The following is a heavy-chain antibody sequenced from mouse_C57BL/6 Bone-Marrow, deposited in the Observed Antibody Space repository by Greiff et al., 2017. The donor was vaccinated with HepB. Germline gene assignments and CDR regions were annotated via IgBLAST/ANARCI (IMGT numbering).Heavy chain of an antibody. J-gene: IGHJ2*01. Sequence: QVQLQQSGAELARPGASVKLSCKASGYTFTSYGISWVKQRTGQGLEWIGEIYPRSGNTYYNEKFKGKATLTADKSASTAYMELRSLTSEDSAVYFCARSAILLLLFDDWGQGTTLTVSS. CDR2: IYPRSGNT. V-gene: IGHV1-81*01. CDR1: GYTFTSYG. CDR3: ARSAILLLLFDD. D-gene: IGHD1-1*01.